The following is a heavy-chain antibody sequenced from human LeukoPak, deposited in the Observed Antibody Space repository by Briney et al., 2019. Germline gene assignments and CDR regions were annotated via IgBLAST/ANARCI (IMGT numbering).Heavy chain of an antibody. CDR3: SAAGSRDNYYYYGMDA. D-gene: IGHD6-13*01. J-gene: IGHJ6*02. Sequence: ASVKVSCKASGYTFTGYYMHWVRQAPGQGLEWMGWINPNSGGTNYAQKFQGRVTMTRDTSISTAYMELSRLRSDDTAVYYCSAAGSRDNYYYYGMDAWGQGTTVTVSS. CDR2: INPNSGGT. V-gene: IGHV1-2*02. CDR1: GYTFTGYY.